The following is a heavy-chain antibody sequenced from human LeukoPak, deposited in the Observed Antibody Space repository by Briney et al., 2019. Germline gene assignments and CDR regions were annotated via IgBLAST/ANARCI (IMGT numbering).Heavy chain of an antibody. V-gene: IGHV3-30*07. J-gene: IGHJ4*02. D-gene: IGHD2/OR15-2a*01. Sequence: DSVKGRFTISRDNSKNTLYLQMNSLRAEDTAVYYCARLPGRYDLLSFDYWGQGTLVTVSS. CDR3: ARLPGRYDLLSFDY.